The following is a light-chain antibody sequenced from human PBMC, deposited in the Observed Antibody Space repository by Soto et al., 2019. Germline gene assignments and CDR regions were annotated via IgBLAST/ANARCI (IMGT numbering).Light chain of an antibody. CDR1: SSYVGGYNY. Sequence: QSALTQLPSASGSPGQSVTISCTGTSSYVGGYNYVSWYQQHPGKAPRLMIYDVIKRPSGVPDRFSGSKSGNTASLTVSVLQAEDEADYYRSSYAGSTNFVFGPGTQLTVL. V-gene: IGLV2-8*01. CDR2: DVI. J-gene: IGLJ1*01. CDR3: SSYAGSTNFV.